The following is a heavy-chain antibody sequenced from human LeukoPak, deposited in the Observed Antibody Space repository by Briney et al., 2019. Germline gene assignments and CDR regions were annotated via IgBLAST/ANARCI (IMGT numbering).Heavy chain of an antibody. Sequence: SETLSLTCAVYGGSFSGYYWSWIRQPPGKGLEWIGEINHSGSTNYNPSLKSRVTISVDTSKNRFSLKLSSVTAADTAVYYCAKGGNGYGYYYYYYMDVWGKGTTVTVSS. CDR3: AKGGNGYGYYYYYYMDV. CDR2: INHSGST. D-gene: IGHD5-18*01. J-gene: IGHJ6*03. CDR1: GGSFSGYY. V-gene: IGHV4-34*01.